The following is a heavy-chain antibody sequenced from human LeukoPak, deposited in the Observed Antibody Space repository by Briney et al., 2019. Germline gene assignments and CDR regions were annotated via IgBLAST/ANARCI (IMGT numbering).Heavy chain of an antibody. CDR3: AKDQPVGYCSSTSCYIDY. Sequence: GGSLRLSCAASGFTFSSYAMSWVRQAPGKGLEWVSAISGSGGSTYYADSVKGRFTISRDNSKSTLYLQMNSLRAEDTAVYYCAKDQPVGYCSSTSCYIDYWGQGTLVTVSS. V-gene: IGHV3-23*01. CDR1: GFTFSSYA. D-gene: IGHD2-2*02. CDR2: ISGSGGST. J-gene: IGHJ4*02.